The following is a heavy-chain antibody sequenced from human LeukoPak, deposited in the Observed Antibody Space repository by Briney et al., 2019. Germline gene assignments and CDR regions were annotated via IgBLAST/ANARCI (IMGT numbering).Heavy chain of an antibody. J-gene: IGHJ6*02. CDR1: RFTFSSYA. CDR3: AKGVTYGSPHGMDV. Sequence: GGSLRLSCAASRFTFSSYAMNWVRQGPGKGLEWVSGISASGGSTFHADSVKGRFTISRDKSKNTANLQMNSLGVEDTAVYYCAKGVTYGSPHGMDVWGQGTTVTVSS. V-gene: IGHV3-23*01. CDR2: ISASGGST. D-gene: IGHD3-10*01.